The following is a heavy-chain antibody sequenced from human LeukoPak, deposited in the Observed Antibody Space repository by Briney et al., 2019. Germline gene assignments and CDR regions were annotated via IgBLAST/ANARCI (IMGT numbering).Heavy chain of an antibody. V-gene: IGHV4-30-2*01. CDR3: ARHWLHRPFDY. D-gene: IGHD5-18*01. CDR1: GGSISSGGYS. CDR2: IYHSGST. J-gene: IGHJ4*02. Sequence: SETLSLTCAVSGGSISSGGYSWSWIRQPPGKGLEWIGYIYHSGSTYYNPSLKSRVTISVDTSKNQFSLKLSSVTAADTAVYYCARHWLHRPFDYWGQGTLVTVSS.